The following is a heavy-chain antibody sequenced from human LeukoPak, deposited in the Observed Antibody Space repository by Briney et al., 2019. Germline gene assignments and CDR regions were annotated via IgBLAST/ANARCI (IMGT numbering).Heavy chain of an antibody. Sequence: WASVKVSCKASGYTFTSYAMNWVRQAPGQGLEWMGWINTNTGNPTYAQGFTGRFVSSLDTSVSTAYLQISSLKAEDTAVYYCARVLLELPYYYYYMDVWGKGTTVTVSS. V-gene: IGHV7-4-1*02. CDR1: GYTFTSYA. CDR2: INTNTGNP. CDR3: ARVLLELPYYYYYMDV. D-gene: IGHD1-7*01. J-gene: IGHJ6*03.